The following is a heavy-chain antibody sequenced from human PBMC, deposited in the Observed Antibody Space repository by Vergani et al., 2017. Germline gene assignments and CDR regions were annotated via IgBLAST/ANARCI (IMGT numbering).Heavy chain of an antibody. Sequence: QVQLQQWGAGLLKPSETLSLTCAVYGGSFSGYYWSWIRQPPGKGLEWIGEINHSGSTKYNPSLKSRVTISVDTSKKQFSLKLSSVTAADTAVYYCARAGAYGGNSGGDFDYWGQGTLVTVSS. J-gene: IGHJ4*02. D-gene: IGHD4-23*01. CDR2: INHSGST. CDR3: ARAGAYGGNSGGDFDY. V-gene: IGHV4-34*01. CDR1: GGSFSGYY.